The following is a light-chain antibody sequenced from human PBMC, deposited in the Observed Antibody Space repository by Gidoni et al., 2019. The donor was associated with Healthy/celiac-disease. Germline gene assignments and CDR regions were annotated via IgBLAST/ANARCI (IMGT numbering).Light chain of an antibody. CDR3: QQYNNWPPGT. CDR2: GAS. J-gene: IGKJ4*01. Sequence: IVMPQSPATLSVSPGESATLSCRASQSVSSNLARYQQKPGQAPRLLIYGASTRATGIPARFSGSGSGTEFTLTISSLQSEDFAVYYCQQYNNWPPGTFGGGTKVEIK. V-gene: IGKV3-15*01. CDR1: QSVSSN.